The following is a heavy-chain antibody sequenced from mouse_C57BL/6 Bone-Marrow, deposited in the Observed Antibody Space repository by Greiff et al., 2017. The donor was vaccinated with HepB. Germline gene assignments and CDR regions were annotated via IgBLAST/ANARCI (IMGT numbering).Heavy chain of an antibody. V-gene: IGHV5-4*01. CDR1: GFTFSSYA. D-gene: IGHD2-2*01. CDR2: ISDGGSYT. CDR3: ARGYYGYDEGFAY. J-gene: IGHJ3*01. Sequence: EVQRVESGGGLVKPGGSLKLSCAASGFTFSSYAMSWVRQTPEKWLEWVATISDGGSYTYYPDNVKGRFTISRDNAKNNLYLQMSHLKSEDTAMYYCARGYYGYDEGFAYWGQGTLVTVSA.